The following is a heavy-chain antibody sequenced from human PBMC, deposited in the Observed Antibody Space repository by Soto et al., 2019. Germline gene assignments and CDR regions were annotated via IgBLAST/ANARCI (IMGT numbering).Heavy chain of an antibody. J-gene: IGHJ6*02. CDR3: ARGGDDLYDFYGLDV. Sequence: PSETLSLTCAVYGGSFSGYYWSWIRQPPGKGLEWIGEINHSGSTNYNPSLKSRVTISVDTSKNQFSLKVSSVTAADTAVYYCARGGDDLYDFYGLDVWGQGTTVTVSS. CDR2: INHSGST. V-gene: IGHV4-34*01. CDR1: GGSFSGYY.